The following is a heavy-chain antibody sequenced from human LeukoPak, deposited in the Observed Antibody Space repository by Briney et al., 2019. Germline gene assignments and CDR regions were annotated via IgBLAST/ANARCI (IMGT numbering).Heavy chain of an antibody. CDR3: ARGDGYYYYYYMDV. Sequence: ASVKVSCKASGYTFTGYYMHWVRQAPGQGLEWMGWINPNSGGTNYAQKFQGRVTMTRDTSISTAYMELSRLRSDDTAVYYCARGDGYYYYYYMDVWGKGTTVTVSS. J-gene: IGHJ6*03. CDR1: GYTFTGYY. CDR2: INPNSGGT. V-gene: IGHV1-2*02. D-gene: IGHD5-24*01.